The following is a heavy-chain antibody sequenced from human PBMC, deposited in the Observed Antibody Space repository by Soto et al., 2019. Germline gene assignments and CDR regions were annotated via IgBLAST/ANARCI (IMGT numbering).Heavy chain of an antibody. CDR1: GFTFSSYG. J-gene: IGHJ6*02. V-gene: IGHV3-30*18. D-gene: IGHD3-3*01. CDR2: ISYDGSNK. Sequence: PGGSLRLSCAASGFTFSSYGMHWVRQAPGKGLEWVAVISYDGSNKYYADSVKGRFTISRDNSKNTLYLQMNSLRAEDTAVYYCAKINLGITIFGEPPYYYYGMDVWGQGTTVTVSS. CDR3: AKINLGITIFGEPPYYYYGMDV.